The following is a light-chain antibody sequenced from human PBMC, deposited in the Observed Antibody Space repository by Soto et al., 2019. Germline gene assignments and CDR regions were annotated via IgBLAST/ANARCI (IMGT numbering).Light chain of an antibody. Sequence: DIQMTQSPSTLSASVGDRVTITCRASQSISYWLAWYQQKPGKAPKLLICDASNLESGVPSRFSGNGSGTEFTLTISNLQPDDFATYYCQQYNTYWTFGQGTKVEIK. CDR1: QSISYW. CDR3: QQYNTYWT. CDR2: DAS. J-gene: IGKJ1*01. V-gene: IGKV1-5*01.